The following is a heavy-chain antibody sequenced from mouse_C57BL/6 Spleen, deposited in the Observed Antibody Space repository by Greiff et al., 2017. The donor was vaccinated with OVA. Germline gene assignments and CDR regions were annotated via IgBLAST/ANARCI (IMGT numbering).Heavy chain of an antibody. J-gene: IGHJ2*01. CDR2: IDPSDSYT. Sequence: QVQLQQPGAELVMPGASVKLSCKASGYTFTSYWMHWVKQRPGQGLEWIGEIDPSDSYTNYNQKFKGKSTLTIDKSSSTAYMQLSSLTSEDSAVYYCARVGYGYFDYWGQGTTLTVSS. D-gene: IGHD1-1*01. V-gene: IGHV1-69*01. CDR1: GYTFTSYW. CDR3: ARVGYGYFDY.